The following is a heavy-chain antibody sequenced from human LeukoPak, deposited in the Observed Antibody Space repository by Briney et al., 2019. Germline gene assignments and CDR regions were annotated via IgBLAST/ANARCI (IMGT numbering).Heavy chain of an antibody. V-gene: IGHV4-39*07. CDR1: GGSISSSNYY. Sequence: PSETLSLTCTVSGGSISSSNYYWGWIRQPPGKGLEWIGSISYSGNTYYNPSLKSRVTISVDTSKNQFSLKLSSVTAADTAVYYCASPVVTTHRFDYWGQGTLVTVSS. J-gene: IGHJ4*02. CDR3: ASPVVTTHRFDY. CDR2: ISYSGNT. D-gene: IGHD3-22*01.